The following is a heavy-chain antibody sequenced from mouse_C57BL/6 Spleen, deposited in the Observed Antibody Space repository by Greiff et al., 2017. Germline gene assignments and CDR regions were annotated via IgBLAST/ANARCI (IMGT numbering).Heavy chain of an antibody. CDR1: GFTFSDYG. J-gene: IGHJ2*01. D-gene: IGHD4-1*01. CDR3: ARANWDLYYFDY. V-gene: IGHV5-17*01. Sequence: EVQLVESGGGLVKPGGSLKLSCAASGFTFSDYGMHWVRQAPEQGLEWVAYISSGRSTTYYADKVEGRFTISRDNATNTLFLQMTSLRSEDTAMYYCARANWDLYYFDYWGQGTTLTVSS. CDR2: ISSGRSTT.